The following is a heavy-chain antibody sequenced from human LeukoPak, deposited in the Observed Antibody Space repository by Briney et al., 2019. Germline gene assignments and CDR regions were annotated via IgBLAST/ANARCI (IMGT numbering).Heavy chain of an antibody. V-gene: IGHV1-2*02. CDR2: IDPNDGDT. J-gene: IGHJ4*02. Sequence: ASVTVSCKTSGYTFIGHYIHWVRQAPGQGLERMGWIDPNDGDTKYAQKFQGRVTMTRDKSISTVYMELSGLRSDDTAIYFCARDVGGPNGDKKGFDHWGQGTLVPVSS. D-gene: IGHD5-24*01. CDR3: ARDVGGPNGDKKGFDH. CDR1: GYTFIGHY.